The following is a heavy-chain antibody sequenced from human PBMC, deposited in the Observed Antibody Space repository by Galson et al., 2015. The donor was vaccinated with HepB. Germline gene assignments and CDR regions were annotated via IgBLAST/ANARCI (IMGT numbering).Heavy chain of an antibody. CDR1: GGTFSSYA. V-gene: IGHV1-69*10. CDR3: ARPGGPYSSSFGDAFDI. D-gene: IGHD6-6*01. CDR2: IIPILGIA. Sequence: SVKVSCKASGGTFSSYAISWVRQAPGQGLEWMGGIIPILGIANYAQKFQGRVTITADKSISTAYLQWSSLEASDTAMYYCARPGGPYSSSFGDAFDIWGQGTMVTVSS. J-gene: IGHJ3*02.